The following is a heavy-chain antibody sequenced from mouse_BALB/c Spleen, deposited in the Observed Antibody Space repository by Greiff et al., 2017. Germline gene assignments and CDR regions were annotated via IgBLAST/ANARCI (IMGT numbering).Heavy chain of an antibody. CDR1: GFTFSSYG. J-gene: IGHJ3*01. Sequence: EVKLVESGGDLVKPGGSLKLSCAASGFTFSSYGMSWVRQTPDKRLEWVATISSGGSYTYYPDSVKGRFTISRDNAKNTLYLQMSSLKSEDTAMYYCARRYYDYDWFAYWGQGTLVTVSA. D-gene: IGHD2-4*01. CDR2: ISSGGSYT. V-gene: IGHV5-6*02. CDR3: ARRYYDYDWFAY.